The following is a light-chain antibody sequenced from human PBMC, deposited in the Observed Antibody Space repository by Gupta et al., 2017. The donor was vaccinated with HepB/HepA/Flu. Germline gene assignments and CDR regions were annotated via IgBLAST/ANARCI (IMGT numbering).Light chain of an antibody. V-gene: IGLV2-23*02. Sequence: QSALTQPASVSGSSPGQSITISCTGPSSDVGSYNLVSWYQQHPGKAPKLMIYEVSKRPSGVSNRFSGSKSGNTASLTISGLQAEDEADYYCCSYAGSSTHVVFGGGTKLTVL. CDR1: SSDVGSYNL. J-gene: IGLJ2*01. CDR3: CSYAGSSTHVV. CDR2: EVS.